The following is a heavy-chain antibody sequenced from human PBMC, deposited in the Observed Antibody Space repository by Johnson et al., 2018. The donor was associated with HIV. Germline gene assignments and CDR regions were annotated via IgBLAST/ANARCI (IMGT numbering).Heavy chain of an antibody. D-gene: IGHD1-26*01. CDR3: AKDLRWEPHATQGAFDI. CDR2: ISWNSGSI. Sequence: VQLVESGGGLVQPGRSLRLSCAASGFTFDDYAMHWVRQAPGKGLEWVSGISWNSGSIGYADSVKGRFTISRDNAKNSLYLQMNSLRAEDTALYYCAKDLRWEPHATQGAFDIWGQGTMVTVSS. J-gene: IGHJ3*02. V-gene: IGHV3-9*01. CDR1: GFTFDDYA.